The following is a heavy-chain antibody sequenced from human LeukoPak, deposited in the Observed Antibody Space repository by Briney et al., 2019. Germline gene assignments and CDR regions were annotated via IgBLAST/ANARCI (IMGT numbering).Heavy chain of an antibody. Sequence: PSEILSLTCAVYGGSFSGYYWSWIRQPPGKGLEWIGEINHSGSTNYNPSLKSRVTISVDTSKNQFSLKLSSVTAADTAVYYCARVGDIVVVPAAGGSGFDPWGQGTLVTVSS. CDR3: ARVGDIVVVPAAGGSGFDP. V-gene: IGHV4-34*01. CDR1: GGSFSGYY. CDR2: INHSGST. D-gene: IGHD2-2*01. J-gene: IGHJ5*02.